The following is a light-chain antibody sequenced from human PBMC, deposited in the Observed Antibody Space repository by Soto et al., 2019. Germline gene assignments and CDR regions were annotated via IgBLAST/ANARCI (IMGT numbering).Light chain of an antibody. CDR3: QQRAKWPRT. Sequence: EIVLTQSPATLSLSPGDRATLSCWASQSVSNSLAWFQQRPGQAPRLLIYGASDRATGIPARFSGTGSGTDFTLTISSLEPEDFAVYYCQQRAKWPRTFGQGTKVEIK. CDR1: QSVSNS. CDR2: GAS. J-gene: IGKJ1*01. V-gene: IGKV3-11*01.